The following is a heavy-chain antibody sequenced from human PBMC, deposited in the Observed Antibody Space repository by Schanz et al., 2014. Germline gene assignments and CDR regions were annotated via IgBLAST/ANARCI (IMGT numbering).Heavy chain of an antibody. CDR1: GGTFNSYT. CDR2: IIPILGIA. Sequence: QVQLVQSGAEVKKPGSSMKVSCKASGGTFNSYTINWVRQAPGQGLEWMGRIIPILGIANYAQKFQGRVTITADRSTSTAYMELRGLRSDDTAVYYCARGGGPEDVFDIWGQGTILTVSS. V-gene: IGHV1-69*02. D-gene: IGHD2-15*01. CDR3: ARGGGPEDVFDI. J-gene: IGHJ3*02.